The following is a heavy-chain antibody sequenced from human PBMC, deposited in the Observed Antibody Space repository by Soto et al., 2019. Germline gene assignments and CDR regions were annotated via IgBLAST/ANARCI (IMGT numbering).Heavy chain of an antibody. V-gene: IGHV1-18*04. CDR2: ISAYNGNT. CDR1: GYTFTHYG. CDR3: ARDVPSSGVPFWDY. D-gene: IGHD6-19*01. J-gene: IGHJ4*02. Sequence: QIQLVQSGAEMKKPGASVKVSCKPSGYTFTHYGVSWLRQAPGQGLEWMGWISAYNGNTDYAHKFQGRVALTTDTSTSTAYMELRGLSPDDTAVYYCARDVPSSGVPFWDYWGQGTLVTVSS.